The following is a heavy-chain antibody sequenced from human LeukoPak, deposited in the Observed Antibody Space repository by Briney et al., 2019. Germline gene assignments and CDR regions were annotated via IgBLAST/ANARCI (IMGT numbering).Heavy chain of an antibody. D-gene: IGHD1-26*01. V-gene: IGHV3-21*04. CDR2: ISSSSSYI. CDR1: VFTFSSYS. J-gene: IGHJ4*02. CDR3: ARDSGGSSHFDY. Sequence: PGGSLRLSCASSVFTFSSYSTNGVRQAPGKGLEGVSSISSSSSYIYYADSVKGRFTISRDKAKNSLYLQMNSLRAEDTAVYYCARDSGGSSHFDYWGQGTLVTVAS.